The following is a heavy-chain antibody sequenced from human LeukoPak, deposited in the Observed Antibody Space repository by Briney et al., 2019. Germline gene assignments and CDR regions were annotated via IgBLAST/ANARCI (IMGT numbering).Heavy chain of an antibody. CDR3: ARQDYYDSSGYNDAFDI. CDR2: ISSSGSTI. J-gene: IGHJ3*02. Sequence: GGSPRLSCAASGFTFSDYYMSWIRQAPGKGLEWVSYISSSGSTIYYADSVKGRFTISRDNAKNSLYLQMNSLRAEDTAVYYCARQDYYDSSGYNDAFDIWGQGTMVTVSS. CDR1: GFTFSDYY. D-gene: IGHD3-22*01. V-gene: IGHV3-11*01.